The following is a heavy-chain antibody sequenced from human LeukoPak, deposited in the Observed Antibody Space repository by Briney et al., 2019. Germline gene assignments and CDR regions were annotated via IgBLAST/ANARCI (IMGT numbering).Heavy chain of an antibody. D-gene: IGHD2-15*01. CDR3: ARDGDCSGGSCYPSEAY. CDR2: IYSGGST. J-gene: IGHJ4*02. V-gene: IGHV3-66*01. CDR1: GFTVSSNY. Sequence: GGSLLLSCAASGFTVSSNYLSWVRQAPGKGLEWVSVIYSGGSTYYADSVKGRFTISRDISKNTLYLQMNNLRAEDTAVYYCARDGDCSGGSCYPSEAYWGQGTLVTVSS.